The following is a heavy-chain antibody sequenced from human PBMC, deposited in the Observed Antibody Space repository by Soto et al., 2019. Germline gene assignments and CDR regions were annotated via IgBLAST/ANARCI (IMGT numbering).Heavy chain of an antibody. CDR3: TIDWVVVVTAIIY. CDR2: IRSKAYGGTT. V-gene: IGHV3-49*05. Sequence: EVQLVESGGGLVKPGRSLRLSCTDSGFTFGDYAMSWLRQAPGKGLEWVGFIRSKAYGGTTEYAAYVKDRFTISRDDSKSIAYQQMNSLKTDDTAVYYCTIDWVVVVTAIIYWCQGTLVTVSS. CDR1: GFTFGDYA. D-gene: IGHD2-21*02. J-gene: IGHJ4*02.